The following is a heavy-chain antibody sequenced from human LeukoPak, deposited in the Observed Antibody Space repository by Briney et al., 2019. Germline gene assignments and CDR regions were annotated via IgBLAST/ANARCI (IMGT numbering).Heavy chain of an antibody. V-gene: IGHV3-11*01. D-gene: IGHD1-14*01. CDR2: INGSGTTI. CDR1: GFTLSEYY. CDR3: ARGWTTLDS. Sequence: GGSLRLSCAASGFTLSEYYMSWIRQAPGKGLEWLSHINGSGTTIYDADSVKGRFTISRDNAKNSLSLQMDSLRDEDTAVYYCARGWTTLDSWGQGTLVTVSS. J-gene: IGHJ4*02.